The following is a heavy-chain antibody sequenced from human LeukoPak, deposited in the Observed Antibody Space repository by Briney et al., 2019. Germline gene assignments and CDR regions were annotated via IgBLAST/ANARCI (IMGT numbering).Heavy chain of an antibody. D-gene: IGHD6-19*01. J-gene: IGHJ4*02. Sequence: SETLSLTCTVSGGSISRSDYYWGWIRQPPGKGLEWIGSLDYSGITYYNPSLKSRVTISVDTSKNQLSLKLSSVTAADTAVYYCARLATESSSGWLVFDYWGQGTLVTVSS. CDR3: ARLATESSSGWLVFDY. CDR2: LDYSGIT. V-gene: IGHV4-39*01. CDR1: GGSISRSDYY.